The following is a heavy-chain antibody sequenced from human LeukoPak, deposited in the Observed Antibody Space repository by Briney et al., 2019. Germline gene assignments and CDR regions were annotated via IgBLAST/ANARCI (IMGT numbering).Heavy chain of an antibody. V-gene: IGHV4-59*01. CDR2: IYYSGST. J-gene: IGHJ4*02. Sequence: PSETLSLTCTVSSGSINNYYWNWIRQPPGKGLEWIGYIYYSGSTNYNPSLRSRLTISVHTSNNQFSLKLSSVTAADTAVYYCARDHSSSWSYFDYWGQGTLVTVSS. CDR1: SGSINNYY. D-gene: IGHD6-13*01. CDR3: ARDHSSSWSYFDY.